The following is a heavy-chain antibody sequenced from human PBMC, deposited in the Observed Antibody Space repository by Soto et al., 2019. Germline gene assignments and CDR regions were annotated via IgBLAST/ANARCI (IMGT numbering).Heavy chain of an antibody. CDR1: GYTFTSYA. J-gene: IGHJ6*02. V-gene: IGHV1-3*01. CDR3: ARRLVTVTTRDYYYGMDV. Sequence: GASVKVSCKASGYTFTSYAMHWVRQAPGQRLEWMGWINAGNGNTKYSQKFQGRVTITRDTSASTAYMELSSLRSEDTAVYYCARRLVTVTTRDYYYGMDVWGQGTTVTVS. D-gene: IGHD4-17*01. CDR2: INAGNGNT.